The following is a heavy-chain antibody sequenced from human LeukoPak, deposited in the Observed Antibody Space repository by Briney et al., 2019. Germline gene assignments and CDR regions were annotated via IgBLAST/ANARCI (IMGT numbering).Heavy chain of an antibody. CDR3: ARNNGMDV. J-gene: IGHJ6*02. V-gene: IGHV3-48*04. CDR1: GFAFSSYS. CDR2: IISDSSIR. Sequence: PGGSLRLSGAASGFAFSSYSMNWVRKAPGKGLEWVSFIISDSSIRYYADSVKGRFTISKDNAKNSLYLQMNSLRAEDTALYHCARNNGMDVWGQGTTVIVSS.